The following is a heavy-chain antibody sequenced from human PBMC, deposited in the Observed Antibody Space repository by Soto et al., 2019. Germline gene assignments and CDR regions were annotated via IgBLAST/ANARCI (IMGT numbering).Heavy chain of an antibody. D-gene: IGHD6-13*01. CDR2: IYHSGST. CDR1: GGSFSGYY. CDR3: ASGQQLVLRYFDY. Sequence: PSETLSLSCAVYGGSFSGYYWTWIRQPPGKGLEWIGEIYHSGSTNYNPSLKSRVTISVDKSKNQFSLKLSSVTAADTAVYYCASGQQLVLRYFDYWGQGTLVTVSS. V-gene: IGHV4-34*01. J-gene: IGHJ4*02.